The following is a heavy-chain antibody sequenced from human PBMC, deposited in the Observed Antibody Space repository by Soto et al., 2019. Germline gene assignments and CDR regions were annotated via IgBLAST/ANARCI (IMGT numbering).Heavy chain of an antibody. Sequence: QVQLVQSGAEVKKPGASVKVSCKASGYTFTGYYMHWVRQAPGQGLEWMGWINPNSGGTNYAQKFQGWVTMTRDTSISTAYMELSRLRSDDTAVYYCARGCGIAAASDAFDIWGQGTMVTVSS. V-gene: IGHV1-2*04. D-gene: IGHD6-13*01. J-gene: IGHJ3*02. CDR2: INPNSGGT. CDR3: ARGCGIAAASDAFDI. CDR1: GYTFTGYY.